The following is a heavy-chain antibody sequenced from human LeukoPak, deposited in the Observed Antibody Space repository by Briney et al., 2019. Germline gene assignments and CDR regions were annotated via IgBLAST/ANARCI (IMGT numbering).Heavy chain of an antibody. CDR3: ARGRRYSYGFDY. J-gene: IGHJ4*02. CDR1: GGSFSGYY. D-gene: IGHD5-18*01. Sequence: SQTLSLTCAVYGGSFSGYYWSWIRQPPGKGLEWIGEINHSGSTNYNPSLKSRVTISVDTSKNQFSLKLSSVTAADTAVYYCARGRRYSYGFDYWGQGTLVTVSS. V-gene: IGHV4-34*01. CDR2: INHSGST.